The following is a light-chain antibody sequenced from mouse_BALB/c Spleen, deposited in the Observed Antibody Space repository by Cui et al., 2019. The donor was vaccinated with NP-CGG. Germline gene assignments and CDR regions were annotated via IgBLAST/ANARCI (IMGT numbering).Light chain of an antibody. CDR1: TGAVTTSNY. CDR2: GTN. CDR3: ALWYSNHWV. V-gene: IGLV1*01. J-gene: IGLJ1*01. Sequence: QAVVTQVSALTTSPGETVTLTCRSSTGAVTTSNYANWFQEKPDHLFTGLIGGTNNRAPGVPARFSGSLIGDKAALTITGAQTEDEAIYFCALWYSNHWVFGGGTKLTVL.